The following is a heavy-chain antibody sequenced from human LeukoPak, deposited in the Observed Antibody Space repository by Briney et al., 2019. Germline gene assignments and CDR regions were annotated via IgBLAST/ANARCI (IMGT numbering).Heavy chain of an antibody. Sequence: SETLCLTCSVSGDSTSSGSSYWGWIRQSPGKGLEWIGEINHSGSTNYNPSLKSRVTISVDTSKNQFSLKLSSVTAADTAVYYCAREGMTTVVIDYWGQGTLVTVSS. J-gene: IGHJ4*02. CDR2: INHSGST. CDR3: AREGMTTVVIDY. V-gene: IGHV4-39*07. CDR1: GDSTSSGSSY. D-gene: IGHD4-23*01.